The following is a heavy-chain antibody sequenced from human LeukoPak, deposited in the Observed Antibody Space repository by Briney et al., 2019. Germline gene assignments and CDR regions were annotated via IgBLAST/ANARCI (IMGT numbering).Heavy chain of an antibody. D-gene: IGHD4-17*01. CDR3: ARMTTGHDY. Sequence: SETLSLTCGVSGTSFSSYYWSWIRQTPGKGLEWIGEANHSGYTNMNPSLKSRVTISVGTSKNQFSLMLTSVTAADTAVYFCARMTTGHDYWGQGTLVTVSS. CDR2: ANHSGYT. CDR1: GTSFSSYY. V-gene: IGHV4-34*01. J-gene: IGHJ4*02.